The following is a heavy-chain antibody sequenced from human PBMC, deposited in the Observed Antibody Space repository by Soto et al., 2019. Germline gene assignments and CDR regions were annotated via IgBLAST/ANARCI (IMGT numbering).Heavy chain of an antibody. J-gene: IGHJ4*02. D-gene: IGHD6-6*01. Sequence: SETLSLTCAVSGAPISSLTYYWVWIRQPPGKGLEWIASISLGGTTHYSPSLKSRLTASLDTSNNQVSLILSSVTVTDTAVYFCVKQAVGSMSSEWGPGTLVTVPQ. CDR2: ISLGGTT. CDR3: VKQAVGSMSSE. CDR1: GAPISSLTYY. V-gene: IGHV4-39*01.